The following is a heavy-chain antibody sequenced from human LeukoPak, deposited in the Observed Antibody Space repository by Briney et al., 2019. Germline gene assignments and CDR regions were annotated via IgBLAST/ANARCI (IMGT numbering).Heavy chain of an antibody. D-gene: IGHD3-22*01. CDR2: IYYRRTT. CDR1: RGSISSNYYS. J-gene: IGHJ5*02. CDR3: ARARKENYYDSSGRWLDR. V-gene: IGHV4-39*07. Sequence: PSDTLTLTCTVYRGSISSNYYSSGWIRQPPGQGLERIGAIYYRRTTYYNPSLKSRGTISVNTPKNQFSLKLSSVTAADTAIYYCARARKENYYDSSGRWLDRWGQGSVVSVS.